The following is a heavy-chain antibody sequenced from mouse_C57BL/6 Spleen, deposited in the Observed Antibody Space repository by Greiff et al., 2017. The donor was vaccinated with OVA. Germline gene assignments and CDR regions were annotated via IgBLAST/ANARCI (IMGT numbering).Heavy chain of an antibody. CDR1: GYTFTSYW. CDR2: IDPSDSYT. CDR3: ARGYYGSCSWYFDD. J-gene: IGHJ1*03. D-gene: IGHD1-1*01. Sequence: QVQLQQPGAELVMPGASVKLSCKASGYTFTSYWMHWVKQRPGQGLEWIGEIDPSDSYTNYNQKFKGKSTLTVDKSSSTAYMQLSSLTSEDSAVYYCARGYYGSCSWYFDDWGTGTTVTVSS. V-gene: IGHV1-69*01.